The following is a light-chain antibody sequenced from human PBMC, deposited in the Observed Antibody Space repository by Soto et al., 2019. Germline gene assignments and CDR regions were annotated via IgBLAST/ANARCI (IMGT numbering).Light chain of an antibody. J-gene: IGKJ4*01. CDR2: GAS. CDR3: QQSHSTPRT. CDR1: LRISNY. Sequence: DIRVIQSPSSLSASVGDRVTITCRASLRISNYLNWYQQEPGKAPKLLIFGASTLQSGVPSRFSGSGSGTEFTLTISDLQPEDSATYYCQQSHSTPRTFGGGTKLEI. V-gene: IGKV1-39*01.